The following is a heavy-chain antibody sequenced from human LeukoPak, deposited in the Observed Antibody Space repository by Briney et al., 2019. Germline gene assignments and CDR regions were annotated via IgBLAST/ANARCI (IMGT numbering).Heavy chain of an antibody. CDR1: GFTFSSYA. CDR3: ARRSGVGSYLDY. Sequence: PGGSLRLSCAASGFTFSSYAMSWVRQAPGKGLEWVSTISGSGVSTYYADSVKGRFTISRDNSKNTLFLQMNGLRAEDTVVYYCARRSGVGSYLDYWGQGTLVTVSS. J-gene: IGHJ4*02. V-gene: IGHV3-23*01. D-gene: IGHD3-10*01. CDR2: ISGSGVST.